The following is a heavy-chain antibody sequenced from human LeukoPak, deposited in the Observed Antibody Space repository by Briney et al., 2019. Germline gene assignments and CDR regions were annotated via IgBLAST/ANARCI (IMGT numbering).Heavy chain of an antibody. Sequence: NASETLSLTCAVYGGSFSGYYWSWIRQPPGKGLEWIGEINHSGSTNYNPSLKSRVTISVDTSKNQFSLKLSSVTAADTAVYYCAQKQWVPYYFHYWGQGTLVTVSS. CDR1: GGSFSGYY. V-gene: IGHV4-34*01. D-gene: IGHD1-26*01. CDR2: INHSGST. J-gene: IGHJ4*02. CDR3: AQKQWVPYYFHY.